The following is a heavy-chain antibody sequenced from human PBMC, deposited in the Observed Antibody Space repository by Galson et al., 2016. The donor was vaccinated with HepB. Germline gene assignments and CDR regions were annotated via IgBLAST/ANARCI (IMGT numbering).Heavy chain of an antibody. CDR2: ISSSSSTI. J-gene: IGHJ4*02. CDR1: GFTLSSYS. V-gene: IGHV3-48*01. CDR3: ARDFDY. Sequence: LRLSCAASGFTLSSYSMNWVRQAPGKGLEWVSYISSSSSTIYYAASVKGRFTISRDNSKNSLYLQMNRLRAEDTAVYYCARDFDYWGQGTLVTVSS.